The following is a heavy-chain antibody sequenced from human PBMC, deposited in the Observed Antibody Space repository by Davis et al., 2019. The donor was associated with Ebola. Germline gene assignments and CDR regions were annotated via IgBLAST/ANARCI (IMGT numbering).Heavy chain of an antibody. CDR3: SRGGAVKFDY. V-gene: IGHV3-33*01. J-gene: IGHJ4*02. CDR1: GFSFSDYG. CDR2: IWYDGNNK. Sequence: GGSLRLSCAASGFSFSDYGMHWVRQAPGKGLEWVAIIWYDGNNKYYADSVKGRFSISRDNSKNTLYLQMNSLRDEDTALYYCSRGGAVKFDYWGQGTLVTVSS. D-gene: IGHD4-17*01.